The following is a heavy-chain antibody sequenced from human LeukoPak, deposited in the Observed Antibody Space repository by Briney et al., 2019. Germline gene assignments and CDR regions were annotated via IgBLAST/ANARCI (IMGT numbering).Heavy chain of an antibody. V-gene: IGHV3-74*01. CDR1: GLTFSSYW. CDR2: INSDGSST. CDR3: ARRDDYGDFDY. Sequence: GGSLRLSCAASGLTFSSYWMHWVRQAPGKGLVWVSRINSDGSSTSYADSVKGRFTISRDNAKNTLYLQMNSLRAEDTAVYYCARRDDYGDFDYWGQGTLVTVSS. D-gene: IGHD4-17*01. J-gene: IGHJ4*02.